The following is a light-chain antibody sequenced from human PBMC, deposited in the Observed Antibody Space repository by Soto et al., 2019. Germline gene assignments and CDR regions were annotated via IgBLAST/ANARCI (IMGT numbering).Light chain of an antibody. CDR3: QQYGSSPLT. V-gene: IGKV3-20*01. CDR1: QSVSSSY. J-gene: IGKJ4*01. Sequence: EIVLTQSPGTLSLSPGERATLSCRASQSVSSSYLAWYQQKPGQAPRLLIYGASSRATGIPDRFSGSGSGTDFTLIISRREPEDFAVYYCQQYGSSPLTFGGGTKVEIK. CDR2: GAS.